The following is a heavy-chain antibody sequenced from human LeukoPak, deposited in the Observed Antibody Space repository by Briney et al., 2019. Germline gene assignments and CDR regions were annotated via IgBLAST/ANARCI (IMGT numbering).Heavy chain of an antibody. J-gene: IGHJ6*02. V-gene: IGHV3-66*01. Sequence: GGSLRLSCAASGFTVSSNYMSWVRQAPGKGLEWVSVIYSGGSTYYADSVKGRFTISRDNSKNTLYLQMNSLRAEDTAVYYCARWGRSWPMDVWGQGTTVTVSS. CDR3: ARWGRSWPMDV. CDR2: IYSGGST. CDR1: GFTVSSNY. D-gene: IGHD7-27*01.